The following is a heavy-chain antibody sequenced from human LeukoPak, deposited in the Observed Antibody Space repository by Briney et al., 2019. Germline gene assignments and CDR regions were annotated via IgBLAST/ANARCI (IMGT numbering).Heavy chain of an antibody. J-gene: IGHJ4*02. CDR1: GFTFGSYR. CDR3: ARSRSGYYEDY. D-gene: IGHD3-22*01. Sequence: GGSLGLSCAASGFTFGSYRMNWVRQAPGKGLEWVANIKEDGSEKYYVDSVKGRFTISRDNAKNSLSLQVNSLSAEDTAVYYCARSRSGYYEDYWGQGTLVTVSS. V-gene: IGHV3-7*01. CDR2: IKEDGSEK.